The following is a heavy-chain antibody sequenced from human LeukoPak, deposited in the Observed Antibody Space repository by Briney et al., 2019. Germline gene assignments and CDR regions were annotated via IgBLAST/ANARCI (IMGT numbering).Heavy chain of an antibody. J-gene: IGHJ4*02. D-gene: IGHD6-13*01. V-gene: IGHV4-34*01. CDR2: INHSGST. Sequence: TSETLSLTCAVYGGSFSGYYWGWIRQPPGKGLEWIGEINHSGSTNYNPSLKSRVTISVDTSKNQFSLKLSSVTAADTAVYYCARGRFRYSSLGAFDYWGQGTLVTVSS. CDR3: ARGRFRYSSLGAFDY. CDR1: GGSFSGYY.